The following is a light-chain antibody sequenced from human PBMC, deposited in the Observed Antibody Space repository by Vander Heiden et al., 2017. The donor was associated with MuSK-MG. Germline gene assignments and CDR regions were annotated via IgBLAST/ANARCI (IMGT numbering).Light chain of an antibody. Sequence: QSVLTQPPSVSAAPGKKVTISCSGSSSNIGNNYVSWYQQRPGTAPNLLIYDNNKRPSGIPDRFSGSKSGTSATLGITGLQTGEEADYYCGTWDSSRSAVVFGGGTKLTVL. J-gene: IGLJ2*01. V-gene: IGLV1-51*01. CDR1: SSNIGNNY. CDR2: DNN. CDR3: GTWDSSRSAVV.